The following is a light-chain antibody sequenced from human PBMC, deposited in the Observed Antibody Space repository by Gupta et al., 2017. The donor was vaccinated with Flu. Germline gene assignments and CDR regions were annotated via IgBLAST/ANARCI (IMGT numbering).Light chain of an antibody. J-gene: IGKJ3*01. CDR3: RQDCSQPHT. CDR1: QTIRNNY. Sequence: LSLFPGERATLSCRASQTIRNNYNTWYQQKPGRAPRLLVYGASSRATGFPDRFSGSGSGTDFTLTISSLKPEDFAVQYCRQDCSQPHTFGDGTIVEI. CDR2: GAS. V-gene: IGKV3-20*01.